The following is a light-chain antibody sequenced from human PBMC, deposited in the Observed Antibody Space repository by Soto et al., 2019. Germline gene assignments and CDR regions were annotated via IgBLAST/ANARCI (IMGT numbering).Light chain of an antibody. CDR1: QGISSY. CDR2: AAS. CDR3: QQLNSYHIT. Sequence: DIQLTQSPSFLSASVGDRVTITCRASQGISSYLAWYQQKPGKAPELLIYAASTLQSGVPSRFSGSGSGTEYPLTISSLQPEDFAMYYWQQLNSYHITFGQGTRLEIK. J-gene: IGKJ5*01. V-gene: IGKV1-9*01.